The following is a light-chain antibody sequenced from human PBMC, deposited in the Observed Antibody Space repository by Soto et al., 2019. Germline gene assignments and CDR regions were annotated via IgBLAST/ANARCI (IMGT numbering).Light chain of an antibody. Sequence: QSVLTQPASVSGSPGQSITMSCTGTSSDVGSYNYVSWYQQHPGNAPKLIIYEVTNRPSGVSNRFSGSKSGNTASLTISGLQAEDEADYYCSSYTISSTVVFGGGTKVTVL. CDR2: EVT. CDR1: SSDVGSYNY. V-gene: IGLV2-14*01. J-gene: IGLJ2*01. CDR3: SSYTISSTVV.